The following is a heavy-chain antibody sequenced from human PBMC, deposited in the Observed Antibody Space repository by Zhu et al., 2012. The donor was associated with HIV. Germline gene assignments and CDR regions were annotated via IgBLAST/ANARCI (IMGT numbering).Heavy chain of an antibody. D-gene: IGHD3-9*01. CDR2: MSYSGST. Sequence: QLQESGPGLVKPSDTLSLTCAVSGYSISSSNWWGWIRQPPGKGLEWIAYMSYSGSTYYNVSLKSRVTMSVDTSKNQFSLKLRSVTAVDTAVYYCARIREDILTGYYYYYMDVWGKGPRSPSP. V-gene: IGHV4-28*01. CDR1: GYSISSSNW. J-gene: IGHJ6*03. CDR3: ARIREDILTGYYYYYMDV.